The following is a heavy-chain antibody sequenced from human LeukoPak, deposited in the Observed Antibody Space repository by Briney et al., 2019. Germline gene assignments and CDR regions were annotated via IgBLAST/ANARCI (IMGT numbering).Heavy chain of an antibody. CDR3: AKDSYYDFLSGSYYYYMDV. CDR1: GFTFSSYA. J-gene: IGHJ6*03. CDR2: ISGSGGST. Sequence: HPGGSLRLSCAASGFTFSSYAMSWVRQAPGKGLEWVSAISGSGGSTYYADSVKGRFTISRDNSKKTVYLQMNSLRDEDTAVYYCAKDSYYDFLSGSYYYYMDVWGKGTTVTVSS. D-gene: IGHD3-3*01. V-gene: IGHV3-23*01.